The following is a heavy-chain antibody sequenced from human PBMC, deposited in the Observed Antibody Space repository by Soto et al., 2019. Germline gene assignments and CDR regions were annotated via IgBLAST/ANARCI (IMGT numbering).Heavy chain of an antibody. Sequence: QVQLVQSGAEVKKPGASVKVSCKASGYTFTSYAMHWVRQAPGQRLEWMGWINAGNGNTKYSQKFQGRVTITRDTSASKAYMELSRLRSEDTAVYYCAVEGYDFWSGYYMGLGAFDIWGQGTMVTVSS. D-gene: IGHD3-3*01. CDR1: GYTFTSYA. J-gene: IGHJ3*02. CDR3: AVEGYDFWSGYYMGLGAFDI. V-gene: IGHV1-3*01. CDR2: INAGNGNT.